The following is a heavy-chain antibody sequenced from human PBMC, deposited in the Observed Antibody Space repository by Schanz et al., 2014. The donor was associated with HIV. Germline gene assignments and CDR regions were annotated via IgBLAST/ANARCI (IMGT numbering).Heavy chain of an antibody. J-gene: IGHJ4*02. Sequence: EVQLVESGGGLVKPGGSLRLSCAASTFTFNNYDMGWVRQAPGKGLEWVSGISGNGGSTYHADSVKGRFTISRDNSKNTLYLQMNSLRREDTAVYYCAKVGRIYSTTWIDYWGQGTLVTVSS. CDR2: ISGNGGST. CDR1: TFTFNNYD. CDR3: AKVGRIYSTTWIDY. D-gene: IGHD2-2*01. V-gene: IGHV3-23*04.